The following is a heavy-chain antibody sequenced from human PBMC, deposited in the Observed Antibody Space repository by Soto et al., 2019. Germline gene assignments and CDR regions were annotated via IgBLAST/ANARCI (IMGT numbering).Heavy chain of an antibody. V-gene: IGHV3-30-3*01. D-gene: IGHD3-22*01. CDR2: ISYDGSNK. J-gene: IGHJ5*02. CDR1: GFTFSRYA. Sequence: PGGSLRLSCAASGFTFSRYAMHWVRQAPGKGLEWVAVISYDGSNKYYADSVKGRFTISRDNSKNTLYLQMNSLRAEDTAVYYCARGYYDSSGYNWFDPWGQGTLVTVSS. CDR3: ARGYYDSSGYNWFDP.